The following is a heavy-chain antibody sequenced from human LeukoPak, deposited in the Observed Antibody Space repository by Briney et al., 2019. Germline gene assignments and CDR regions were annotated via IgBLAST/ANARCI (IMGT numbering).Heavy chain of an antibody. CDR1: GFTFSRYA. J-gene: IGHJ4*02. CDR3: AYYHVNEEPPTF. D-gene: IGHD1-1*01. CDR2: MSYDGSNK. Sequence: GGSLRLSCAVSGFTFSRYAMYWVRQAPGKGLEWVAHMSYDGSNKYYADSVKGRFTVSRDNSKNMLYLQMNSLRAEDTAVYYCAYYHVNEEPPTFWGQGTLVTVSS. V-gene: IGHV3-30*04.